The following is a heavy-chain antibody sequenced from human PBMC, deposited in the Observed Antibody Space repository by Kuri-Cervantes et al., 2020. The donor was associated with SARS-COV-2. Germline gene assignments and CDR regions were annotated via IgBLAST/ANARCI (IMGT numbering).Heavy chain of an antibody. CDR1: GGSFSGYY. Sequence: GSLRLSCAVYGGSFSGYYWSWIRQPPGKGLEWIGEINHSGSTNYNPSLKSRVTISVDTSKNQFSLKLSSVTAADTAVYYCARLPTRDCSSTSCYVWDYWGQGNLVIVSS. V-gene: IGHV4-34*01. D-gene: IGHD2-2*01. CDR2: INHSGST. J-gene: IGHJ4*02. CDR3: ARLPTRDCSSTSCYVWDY.